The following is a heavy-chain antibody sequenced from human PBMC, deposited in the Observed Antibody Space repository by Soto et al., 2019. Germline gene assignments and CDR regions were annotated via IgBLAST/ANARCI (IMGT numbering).Heavy chain of an antibody. V-gene: IGHV3-30-3*01. CDR3: ARVSGYYYDSSAYDY. CDR1: GFTFNSYA. J-gene: IGHJ4*02. D-gene: IGHD3-22*01. CDR2: ISYDGSNK. Sequence: QVQLVESGGCVVQPGRSLRLSCAASGFTFNSYAMHWVRQAPGKGLEWVAVISYDGSNKYYADSVKGRFTISRDNSKNTLYLQMNSLRAEDTAVYYCARVSGYYYDSSAYDYWGQGTLVTVSS.